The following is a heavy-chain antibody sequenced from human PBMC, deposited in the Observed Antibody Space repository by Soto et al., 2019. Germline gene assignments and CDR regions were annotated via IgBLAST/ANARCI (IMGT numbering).Heavy chain of an antibody. CDR1: GYTFTSYY. CDR2: INPSGGST. V-gene: IGHV1-46*01. J-gene: IGHJ2*01. CDR3: ASTSGSRDGYNWGRYWYFDL. D-gene: IGHD5-12*01. Sequence: QVQLVQSGAEVKKPGASVKVSCKASGYTFTSYYMHWVRQAPGQGLEWMGIINPSGGSTSYAQKFQGRVTMTRDTSTSTVYMELSSLRSEGTAVYYCASTSGSRDGYNWGRYWYFDLWGRGTLVTVSS.